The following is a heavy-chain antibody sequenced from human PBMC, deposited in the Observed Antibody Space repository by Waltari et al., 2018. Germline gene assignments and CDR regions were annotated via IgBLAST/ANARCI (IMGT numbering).Heavy chain of an antibody. D-gene: IGHD5-12*01. Sequence: QLQLQESGPGLVKPSETLSLTCTVSGGSISSSSYYWGWIRQPPGKGLEWIGSIYYSGSTYYNPSLKSRVTISVATSKNQFSLKLSSVTAADTAVYYCARPGKHSGYDRDAFDIWGQGTMVTVSS. J-gene: IGHJ3*02. CDR1: GGSISSSSYY. CDR2: IYYSGST. CDR3: ARPGKHSGYDRDAFDI. V-gene: IGHV4-39*01.